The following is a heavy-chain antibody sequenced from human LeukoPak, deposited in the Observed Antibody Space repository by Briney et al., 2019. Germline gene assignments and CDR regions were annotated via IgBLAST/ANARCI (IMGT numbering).Heavy chain of an antibody. D-gene: IGHD6-13*01. J-gene: IGHJ4*02. CDR2: ISAYNGNT. CDR3: ARDSAAAGCFDY. CDR1: GDTFSTYA. Sequence: ASVKVSCKTSGDTFSTYATSWVRQAPGQGLEWMGWISAYNGNTNYAQRLQGRVTMTTDTSTSTAYMELRSLRSDDTAVYYCARDSAAAGCFDYWGQGTLVTVSS. V-gene: IGHV1-18*01.